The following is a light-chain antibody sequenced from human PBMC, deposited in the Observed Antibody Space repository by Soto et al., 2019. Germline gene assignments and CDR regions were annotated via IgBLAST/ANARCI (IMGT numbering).Light chain of an antibody. J-gene: IGLJ1*01. CDR3: TSYTSSSTYV. CDR2: NVS. CDR1: SSDVGGHIS. Sequence: QSALTQPASVSGSPGQSITISCTGTSSDVGGHISVSWYQQHPGKAPKLMIYNVSNRPSGVSNRFSGSKSGNTASLTISGLLAEDEADYYCTSYTSSSTYVFGAGTKVTVL. V-gene: IGLV2-14*01.